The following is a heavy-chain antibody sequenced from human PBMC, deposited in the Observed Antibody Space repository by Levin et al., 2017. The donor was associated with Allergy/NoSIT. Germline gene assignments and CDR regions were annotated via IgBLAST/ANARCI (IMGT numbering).Heavy chain of an antibody. V-gene: IGHV4-59*01. D-gene: IGHD6-19*01. J-gene: IGHJ5*02. CDR2: IYYSGST. Sequence: PSETLSLTCTVSGGSISSYYWSWIRQPPGKGLEWIGYIYYSGSTNYNPSLKSRVTISVDTSKNQFSLKLSSVTAADTAVYYCARATIAVAGRGWFDPWGQGTLVTVSS. CDR3: ARATIAVAGRGWFDP. CDR1: GGSISSYY.